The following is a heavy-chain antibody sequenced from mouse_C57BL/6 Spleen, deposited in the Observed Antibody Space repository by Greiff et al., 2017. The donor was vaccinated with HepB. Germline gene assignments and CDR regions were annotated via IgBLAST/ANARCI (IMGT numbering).Heavy chain of an antibody. CDR3: ARPETGRGWYFDV. V-gene: IGHV1-26*01. D-gene: IGHD4-1*01. Sequence: VQLQQSGPELVKPGASVKISCKASGYTFTDYYMNWVKQSHGKSLEWIGDINPNNGGTSYNQKFKGKATLTVDKSSSTAYMELRSLTSEDSAVYYCARPETGRGWYFDVWGTGTTVTVSS. CDR2: INPNNGGT. J-gene: IGHJ1*03. CDR1: GYTFTDYY.